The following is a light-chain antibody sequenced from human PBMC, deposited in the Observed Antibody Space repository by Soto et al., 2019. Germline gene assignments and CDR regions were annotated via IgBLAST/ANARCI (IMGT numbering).Light chain of an antibody. CDR2: SNY. V-gene: IGLV1-44*01. CDR1: NSNIGSNS. CDR3: AAWDDRLSDLL. J-gene: IGLJ2*01. Sequence: QSVLTQPPSASGTPGQRVTISCSGSNSNIGSNSVHWYQQFPGTAPKVLIYSNYQRPSGVPDRFSGSKSGTSASLAISGLQSEDEADYYCAAWDDRLSDLLFGGGTKLTVL.